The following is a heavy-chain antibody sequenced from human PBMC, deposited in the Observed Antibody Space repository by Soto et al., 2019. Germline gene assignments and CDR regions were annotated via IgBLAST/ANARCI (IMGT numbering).Heavy chain of an antibody. CDR3: ARDLPPVDY. J-gene: IGHJ4*02. CDR1: GYTCTSYA. V-gene: IGHV1-3*01. Sequence: QVQLVQYGAEVKKPGASVKVSCKASGYTCTSYAMHWVRQAPGQRLEWMGWINAGNGNTKYSQKFQGRVTITRDTSASTAYMELSSLRSEDTAVYYCARDLPPVDYWGQGTLVTVSS. CDR2: INAGNGNT.